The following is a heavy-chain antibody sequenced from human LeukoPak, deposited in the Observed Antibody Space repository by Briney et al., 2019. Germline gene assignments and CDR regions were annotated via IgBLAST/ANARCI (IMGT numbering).Heavy chain of an antibody. V-gene: IGHV3-23*01. CDR2: ISASGGST. J-gene: IGHJ4*02. CDR1: GFTFTSYA. CDR3: AKLADAKGDFDY. Sequence: PGGSLRLSCAASGFTFTSYAMSWLRQAPGKGLEWVSGISASGGSTFYADSVKGRFTISRDNSKNTLHLQMNSLRAEDTAVYYCAKLADAKGDFDYWGQGTLVTVSS.